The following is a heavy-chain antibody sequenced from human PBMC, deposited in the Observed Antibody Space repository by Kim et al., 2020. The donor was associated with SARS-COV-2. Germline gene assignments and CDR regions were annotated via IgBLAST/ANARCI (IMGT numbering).Heavy chain of an antibody. D-gene: IGHD2-15*01. Sequence: GGSLRLSCAASGFTFSSYEMNWVRQAPGKGLEWVSYISSSGRTIYYADSVKGRFTISRDNAKNSLYLQMNSLRAEDTAVYYCARDLLTDDIDDYYYYGMGVWGQGSTVTVSS. J-gene: IGHJ6*02. V-gene: IGHV3-48*03. CDR1: GFTFSSYE. CDR3: ARDLLTDDIDDYYYYGMGV. CDR2: ISSSGRTI.